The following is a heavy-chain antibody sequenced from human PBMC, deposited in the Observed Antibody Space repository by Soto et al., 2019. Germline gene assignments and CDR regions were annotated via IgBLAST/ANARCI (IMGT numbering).Heavy chain of an antibody. Sequence: PSETLSLTCSVSGASISSDNYYWGWIRQTPGKGLEWIGSIYYSGNTYYNPSLESRLTMSVDRSKSQFSLRLTSVTAADTAVYFCGRDLTSNANCIDPWGQGTLVTVSS. CDR2: IYYSGNT. J-gene: IGHJ5*02. CDR3: GRDLTSNANCIDP. V-gene: IGHV4-39*02. CDR1: GASISSDNYY. D-gene: IGHD2-2*01.